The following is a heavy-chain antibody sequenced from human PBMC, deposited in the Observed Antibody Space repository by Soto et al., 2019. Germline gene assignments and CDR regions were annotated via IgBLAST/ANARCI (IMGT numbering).Heavy chain of an antibody. CDR3: ARGFSDGKVSPPEF. CDR2: ISASGGST. Sequence: GGSLRLSCAASGFTFSSFAMSWVRQSPGKELDWVSAISASGGSTYSADSVKGRSTISRDNSKNTLYLQLSSLISAYTAVYYCARGFSDGKVSPPEFWVQGSLVTVS. CDR1: GFTFSSFA. V-gene: IGHV3-23*01. J-gene: IGHJ4*02. D-gene: IGHD6-13*01.